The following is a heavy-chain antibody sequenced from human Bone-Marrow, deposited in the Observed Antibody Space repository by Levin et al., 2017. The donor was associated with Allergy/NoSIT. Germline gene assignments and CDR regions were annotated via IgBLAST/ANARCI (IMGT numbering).Heavy chain of an antibody. CDR2: IYHSGST. D-gene: IGHD3-3*01. Sequence: PSETLSLTCAVSGGSISSSNWWSWVRQPPGKGLEWIGEIYHSGSTNYNPSLKSRVTISVDKSKNQFSLKLSSVTAADTAVYYCARMVIGLRFLEWLDWFDPWGQGTLVTVSS. CDR3: ARMVIGLRFLEWLDWFDP. V-gene: IGHV4-4*02. CDR1: GGSISSSNW. J-gene: IGHJ5*02.